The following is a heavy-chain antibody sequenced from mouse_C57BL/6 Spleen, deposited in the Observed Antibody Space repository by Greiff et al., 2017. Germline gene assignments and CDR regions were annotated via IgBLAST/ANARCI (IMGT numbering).Heavy chain of an antibody. J-gene: IGHJ4*01. CDR3: ARELGHYYAMDY. Sequence: EVNVVESGGGLVKPGGSLKLSCAASGFTFSSYAMSWVRQTPEKRLEWVATISDGGSYTYYPDNVKGRFTISRDNAKNNLYLQMSHLKSEDTAMYYCARELGHYYAMDYWGQGTSVTVSS. V-gene: IGHV5-4*01. CDR1: GFTFSSYA. D-gene: IGHD4-1*01. CDR2: ISDGGSYT.